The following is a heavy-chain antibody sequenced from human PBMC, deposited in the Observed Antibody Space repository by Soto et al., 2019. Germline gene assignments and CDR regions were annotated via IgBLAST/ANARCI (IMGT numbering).Heavy chain of an antibody. J-gene: IGHJ4*02. Sequence: GGSLRLSCAASGFTFSSDGMHWVRQAPGKGLEWVAVIWYDGSNKYYADSVKGRFTISRDNSKNTLYLQMNSLRAEDTAVYYCVRDPVAIGNAPRYYFNSWGKASL. V-gene: IGHV3-33*01. CDR3: VRDPVAIGNAPRYYFNS. D-gene: IGHD2-15*01. CDR1: GFTFSSDG. CDR2: IWYDGSNK.